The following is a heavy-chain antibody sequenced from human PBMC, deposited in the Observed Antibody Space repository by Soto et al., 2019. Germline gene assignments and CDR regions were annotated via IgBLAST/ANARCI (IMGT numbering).Heavy chain of an antibody. CDR3: ARAHYYYGMDV. V-gene: IGHV4-34*01. J-gene: IGHJ6*02. CDR2: VHPSGST. CDR1: SASLGDHY. Sequence: SETLSLTCAVFSASLGDHYWAWIRQSPDKGLEWIGEVHPSGSTDYTPTLKSRLTMSMDRANDHFSLNLTSVTAADTAVYFCARAHYYYGMDVWGQGITVTVSS.